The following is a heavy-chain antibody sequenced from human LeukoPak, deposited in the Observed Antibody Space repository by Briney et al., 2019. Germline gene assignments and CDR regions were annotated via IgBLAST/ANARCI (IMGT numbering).Heavy chain of an antibody. CDR1: GFSLSNSN. J-gene: IGHJ3*02. V-gene: IGHV3-48*02. CDR2: ISSSSSTI. Sequence: GGSLRLSCAASGFSLSNSNMNWVRQAPGKGLEWVSFISSSSSTIYYADSVKGRFTISRDNAKNSLYLQMNNLRDEDTAVYYCAREGGSDWYGFDIWGQGTMVTVSS. CDR3: AREGGSDWYGFDI. D-gene: IGHD6-19*01.